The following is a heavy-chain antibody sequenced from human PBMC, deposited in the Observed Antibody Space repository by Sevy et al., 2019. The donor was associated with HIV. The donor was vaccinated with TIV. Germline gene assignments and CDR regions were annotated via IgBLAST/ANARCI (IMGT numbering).Heavy chain of an antibody. CDR2: ISGFGNT. D-gene: IGHD3-16*02. J-gene: IGHJ3*01. CDR1: GFTFNTHV. Sequence: GGSLRLSCVATGFTFNTHVMNWVRQAPGKGLEWVSSISGFGNTYYVDSVRGRFTISRHNDKNTLYLQMNCLRADETAVYYCAKVVNLALEFMMGVSDRSLKGFDVWGQGTMVTVSS. CDR3: AKVVNLALEFMMGVSDRSLKGFDV. V-gene: IGHV3-23*01.